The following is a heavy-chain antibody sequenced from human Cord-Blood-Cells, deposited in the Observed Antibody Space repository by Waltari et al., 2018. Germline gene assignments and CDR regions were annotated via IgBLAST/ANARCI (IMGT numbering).Heavy chain of an antibody. CDR3: ALVGYSSSWYYFDY. Sequence: QVQLVQSGAEVKKTGASVKVSCKASGYTFTRSDFNWVRQATGQGLEGMGWMDPNSANTGYAQKFQGRVTITRNTSISTAYMELSSLRSEDTAVYYCALVGYSSSWYYFDYLGQGTLVTVSS. J-gene: IGHJ4*02. D-gene: IGHD6-13*01. CDR2: MDPNSANT. V-gene: IGHV1-8*01. CDR1: GYTFTRSD.